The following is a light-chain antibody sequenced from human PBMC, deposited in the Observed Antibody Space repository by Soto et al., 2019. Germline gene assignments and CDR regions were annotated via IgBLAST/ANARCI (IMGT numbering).Light chain of an antibody. CDR2: FAS. CDR3: QQCYSSPLT. J-gene: IGKJ4*01. CDR1: QSVSTN. V-gene: IGKV3-15*01. Sequence: VMTQSPATLSASPGERAALSCRASQSVSTNLAWYQQKPGQPPRLLIYFASTRATAVPARFTAGGSGTEFTLTISSLQSDDFATYYCQQCYSSPLTFGGGTKVDIK.